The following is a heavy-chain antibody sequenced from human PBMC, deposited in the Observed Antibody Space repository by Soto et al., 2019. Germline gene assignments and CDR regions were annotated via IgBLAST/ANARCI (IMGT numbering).Heavy chain of an antibody. CDR2: TYYSGST. Sequence: SETLSLTCTVSGGSMIAYYWNWMRQPPGKGLRWIGYTYYSGSTTYNPSLKSRVTISVDSSKNQFSLKLDSVTPADTAVYYCARVRGTAGKRYFDYWGPGTLVTVSS. D-gene: IGHD6-13*01. CDR1: GGSMIAYY. V-gene: IGHV4-59*01. J-gene: IGHJ4*02. CDR3: ARVRGTAGKRYFDY.